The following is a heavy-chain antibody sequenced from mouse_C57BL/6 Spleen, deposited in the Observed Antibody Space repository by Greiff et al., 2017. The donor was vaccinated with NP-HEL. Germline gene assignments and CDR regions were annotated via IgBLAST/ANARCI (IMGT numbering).Heavy chain of an antibody. Sequence: VQLQQSGAELVRPGTSVKVSCKASGYAFTNYLIEWVKQRPGQGLEWIGVINPGSGGTNYNEKFKGKATLTADKSSSTAYMQLSSLTSEDSAVYFWASPHGYDRAWFAYWGQGTLVTVSA. V-gene: IGHV1-54*01. CDR3: ASPHGYDRAWFAY. CDR1: GYAFTNYL. J-gene: IGHJ3*01. CDR2: INPGSGGT. D-gene: IGHD2-2*01.